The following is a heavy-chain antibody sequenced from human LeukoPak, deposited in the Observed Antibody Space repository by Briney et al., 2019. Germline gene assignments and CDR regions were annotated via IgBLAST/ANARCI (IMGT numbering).Heavy chain of an antibody. CDR2: MNPNSGNT. J-gene: IGHJ4*02. CDR3: ARGGNKYCSGGSCYPFDY. Sequence: ASVKVSCKASRYTFTSYDINWVRQATGQGLEWMGWMNPNSGNTGYAQKFQGRVTMTRNTSISTAYMELSSLRSEDTAVYYCARGGNKYCSGGSCYPFDYWGQGTLVTVSS. V-gene: IGHV1-8*01. D-gene: IGHD2-15*01. CDR1: RYTFTSYD.